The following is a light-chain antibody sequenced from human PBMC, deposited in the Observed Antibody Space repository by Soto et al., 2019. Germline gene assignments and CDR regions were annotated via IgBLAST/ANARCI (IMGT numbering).Light chain of an antibody. J-gene: IGKJ1*01. V-gene: IGKV3-15*01. Sequence: EIVMTQSPATLSVSPGERATLSCRASQSVSSSLAWYQQKPGQAPRLLIYGASTRATDIPARFSGSGSGTEFALTVSSLQSEDFAVYYCQQYNNWPPTWTFGQGTKVEIK. CDR3: QQYNNWPPTWT. CDR2: GAS. CDR1: QSVSSS.